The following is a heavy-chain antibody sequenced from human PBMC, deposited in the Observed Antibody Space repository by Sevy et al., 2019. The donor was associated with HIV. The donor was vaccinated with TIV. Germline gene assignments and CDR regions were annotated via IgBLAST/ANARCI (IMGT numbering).Heavy chain of an antibody. Sequence: GGSLRLSCAASGFTFSSYSMNWVRQAPGKGLEWVSSISSSSSYIYYADSVKGRFTISRDNSKNTLYLQMNSLRAEDTAVYYCAREDITMIVVVITGMDVWGQGTTVTVSS. CDR2: ISSSSSYI. V-gene: IGHV3-21*01. CDR1: GFTFSSYS. CDR3: AREDITMIVVVITGMDV. D-gene: IGHD3-22*01. J-gene: IGHJ6*02.